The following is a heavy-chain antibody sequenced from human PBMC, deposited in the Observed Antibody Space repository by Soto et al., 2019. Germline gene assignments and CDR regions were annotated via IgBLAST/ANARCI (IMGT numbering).Heavy chain of an antibody. CDR2: IYSGGST. CDR3: ARDGYYDYVWGGMDV. J-gene: IGHJ6*02. CDR1: GFTVSSNY. D-gene: IGHD3-16*01. V-gene: IGHV3-53*01. Sequence: EVQLVESGGGLIQPGGSLRLSCAASGFTVSSNYMSWVRQAPGKGLEWVSVIYSGGSTYYADSVKGRFTISRDNSKNTLYLQMNSLRAEGTAVYYCARDGYYDYVWGGMDVWGQGTTVTVSS.